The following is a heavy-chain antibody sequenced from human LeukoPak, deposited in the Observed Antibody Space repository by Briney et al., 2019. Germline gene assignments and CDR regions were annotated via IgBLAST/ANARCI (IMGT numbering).Heavy chain of an antibody. CDR1: GFTFSSYS. J-gene: IGHJ4*02. V-gene: IGHV3-23*01. Sequence: GGSLRLSCAASGFTFSSYSMNWVRQAPGKGLEWVSAISGSGGSTYYADSVKGRFTISRDNSKNTLYLQMNSLRAEDTAVYYCAKLRITMIVVVPYYFDYWGQGTLVTVSS. D-gene: IGHD3-22*01. CDR3: AKLRITMIVVVPYYFDY. CDR2: ISGSGGST.